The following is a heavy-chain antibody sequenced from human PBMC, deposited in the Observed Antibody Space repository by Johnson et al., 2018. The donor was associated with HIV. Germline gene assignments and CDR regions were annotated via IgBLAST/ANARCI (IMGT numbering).Heavy chain of an antibody. V-gene: IGHV3-30*02. CDR3: AKDVRVYTCDAFDI. CDR2: IRYDGSNK. CDR1: GFTFSSYG. J-gene: IGHJ3*02. Sequence: QVQLVESGGGVVQPGWSLRLSCAASGFTFSSYGMHWVRQAPGKGLEWVAFIRYDGSNKYYADSVKGRFTISRDNSKNTLYLQMNSLRAEDTAVYYCAKDVRVYTCDAFDIWGQGTMVTVSS. D-gene: IGHD5/OR15-5a*01.